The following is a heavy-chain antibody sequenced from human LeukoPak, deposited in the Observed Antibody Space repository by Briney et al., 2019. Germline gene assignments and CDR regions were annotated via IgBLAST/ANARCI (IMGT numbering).Heavy chain of an antibody. CDR3: ARQSTPHGNFDY. D-gene: IGHD5-24*01. V-gene: IGHV3-13*01. Sequence: GRSLRLSCATPGFTLTNYAMHWVRQPAGEGLEWVSALGTAGDTFYPGSVKGRFSISRDNAKKSLFLQMNSLRVEDTAIYYCARQSTPHGNFDYWGQGTLVTVSS. CDR2: LGTAGDT. J-gene: IGHJ4*02. CDR1: GFTLTNYA.